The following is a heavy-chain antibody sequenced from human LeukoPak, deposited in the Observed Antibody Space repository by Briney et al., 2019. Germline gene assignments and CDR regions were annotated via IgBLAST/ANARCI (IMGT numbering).Heavy chain of an antibody. Sequence: SETLSLTCTVSGGSISSSSYYWGWVRRPPGKGLEWIGSIYYSGSTHYNPSLKSRVAISVDTSKNQLSLKLSSVTATDTAVYYCARLSAVIKVFDYWGQGTLVTVSS. CDR2: IYYSGST. CDR3: ARLSAVIKVFDY. CDR1: GGSISSSSYY. J-gene: IGHJ4*02. D-gene: IGHD3-10*01. V-gene: IGHV4-39*01.